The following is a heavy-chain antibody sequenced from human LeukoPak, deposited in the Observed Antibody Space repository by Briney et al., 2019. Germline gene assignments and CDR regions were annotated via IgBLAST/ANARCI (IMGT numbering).Heavy chain of an antibody. D-gene: IGHD3-3*01. CDR2: IKHNGAGT. V-gene: IGHV3-7*03. J-gene: IGHJ6*03. CDR3: SGETTVYDFLANYCYYYMYV. CDR1: GFTFRSYS. Sequence: GGSLRLSCAASGFTFRSYSMSWVRQAPGKGLEWVANIKHNGAGTENVDSVKGRFTISREKAGNTMYLQLKSLRAKAEATYYCSGETTVYDFLANYCYYYMYVWGKGATVAV.